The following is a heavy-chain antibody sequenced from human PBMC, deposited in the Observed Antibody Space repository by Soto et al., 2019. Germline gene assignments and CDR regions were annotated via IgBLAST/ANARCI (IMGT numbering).Heavy chain of an antibody. J-gene: IGHJ4*02. CDR3: AHFPHSCSGGSCYSYYFDY. V-gene: IGHV2-5*02. Sequence: QITLKESGPPLVKPTQTLTLTCTFSGFSLSTSGVGVGWIRQPPGKALEWLALIYWDDDKRYSPSLKSRLTNTKDPTKHQVVLTMTNMDPVDTATYYCAHFPHSCSGGSCYSYYFDYWGQGTLVTVSS. D-gene: IGHD2-15*01. CDR2: IYWDDDK. CDR1: GFSLSTSGVG.